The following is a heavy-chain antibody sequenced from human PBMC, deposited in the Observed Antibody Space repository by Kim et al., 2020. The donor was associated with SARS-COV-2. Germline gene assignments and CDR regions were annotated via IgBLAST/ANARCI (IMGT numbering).Heavy chain of an antibody. V-gene: IGHV3-74*01. Sequence: ADSVKGRFTISRDNAKNTLYLQMNSLRAEDTAVYYCARDRVHPPSYYMDVWGKGTTVTVSS. CDR3: ARDRVHPPSYYMDV. J-gene: IGHJ6*03.